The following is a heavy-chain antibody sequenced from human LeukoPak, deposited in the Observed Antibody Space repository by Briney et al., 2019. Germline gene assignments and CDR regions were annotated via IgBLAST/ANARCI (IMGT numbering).Heavy chain of an antibody. J-gene: IGHJ4*02. CDR1: GGSISSSSYY. CDR3: ARPIAGHTTGFDY. Sequence: SETLSLTCTVSGGSISSSSYYWCWIRQPPGKGLDWIGSIHQSGHTYYSPSLKRRITISVATSKNQFSLKLSSVTAADTAVYYCARPIAGHTTGFDYWGQGTLVTVSP. D-gene: IGHD1-26*01. V-gene: IGHV4-39*01. CDR2: IHQSGHT.